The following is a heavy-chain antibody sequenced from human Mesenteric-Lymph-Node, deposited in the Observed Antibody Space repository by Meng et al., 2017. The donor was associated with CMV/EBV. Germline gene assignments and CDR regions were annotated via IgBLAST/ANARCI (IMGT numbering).Heavy chain of an antibody. J-gene: IGHJ4*02. CDR3: ARGRGMVGATYFDY. D-gene: IGHD1-26*01. CDR1: GFTFDNYG. CDR2: VNWNGGST. Sequence: GRSLKISCAASGFTFDNYGMTWVRHVPGKGLEWVSGVNWNGGSTVYADSVKGRFTISRDNARNSLYLQMDSLTADDTAFYYCARGRGMVGATYFDYWGQGTLVTVSS. V-gene: IGHV3-20*04.